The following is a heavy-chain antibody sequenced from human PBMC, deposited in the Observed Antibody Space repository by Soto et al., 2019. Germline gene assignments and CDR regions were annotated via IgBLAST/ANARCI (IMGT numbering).Heavy chain of an antibody. CDR2: TSDYNGNT. CDR3: ARGGGIYSISWPHDY. V-gene: IGHV1-18*04. Sequence: ASVKVSCKXSGYTFTNYGISWVRQAPGQGLEWMGWTSDYNGNTNYAQKFQGRVTLTTDTSTSTAYMELRSLRSDDTAVYYCARGGGIYSISWPHDYWGQGTLVTVSS. D-gene: IGHD6-13*01. CDR1: GYTFTNYG. J-gene: IGHJ4*02.